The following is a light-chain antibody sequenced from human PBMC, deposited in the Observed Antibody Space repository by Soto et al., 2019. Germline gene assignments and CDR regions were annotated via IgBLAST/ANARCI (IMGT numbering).Light chain of an antibody. J-gene: IGKJ2*01. CDR2: AAS. CDR3: QQSYSAPRT. V-gene: IGKV1-39*01. Sequence: DIQMTQSPSSLSASIGDRVTITCRASQSVRTHLNWYHQKPGKAPELLIYAASSLQAGVPSRFSGSGSGTDFTLTISSLHPEDFGDYYCQQSYSAPRTFGQGTNREIK. CDR1: QSVRTH.